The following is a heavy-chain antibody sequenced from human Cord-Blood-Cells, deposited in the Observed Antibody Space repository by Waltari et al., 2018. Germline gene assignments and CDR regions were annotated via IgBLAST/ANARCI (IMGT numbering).Heavy chain of an antibody. CDR1: GVTFSSYG. J-gene: IGHJ3*02. V-gene: IGHV3-30*18. Sequence: QVQLVESGGGVVQPGRSLRLSCAASGVTFSSYGMHWVRPAPGKGLEWLAVIWYDGSNNYYVDSVKCRFTISRDNSNNTLYLQMNSLRAEDTAMYSCAKGDAFDIWGQGTMVTVSS. CDR2: IWYDGSNN. CDR3: AKGDAFDI.